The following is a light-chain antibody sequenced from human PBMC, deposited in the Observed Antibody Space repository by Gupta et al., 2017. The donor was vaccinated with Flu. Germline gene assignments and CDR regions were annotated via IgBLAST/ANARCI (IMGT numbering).Light chain of an antibody. J-gene: IGKJ1*01. V-gene: IGKV2-28*01. Sequence: ISCMSSQSLLHSNGYNYLDWYLQKPGQSPQLLIYFGSNRASGVPYRFSGSGSGTDFTLKISRVEAEDVGVYYCMQALQTPRTFGQGTKVEIK. CDR1: QSLLHSNGYNY. CDR2: FGS. CDR3: MQALQTPRT.